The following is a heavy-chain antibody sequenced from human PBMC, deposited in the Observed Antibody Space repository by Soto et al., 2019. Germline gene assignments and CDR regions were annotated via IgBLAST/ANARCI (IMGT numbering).Heavy chain of an antibody. CDR3: ASMGKAAGPDY. J-gene: IGHJ4*02. D-gene: IGHD6-13*01. CDR2: IYYSGST. CDR1: GGSISSSSYY. Sequence: SETLSLTCTVSGGSISSSSYYWGWIRQPPGKGLEWIGSIYYSGSTYYNPSLKSRVTISVDTSKNQFSLKLSSVTAADTAVYYCASMGKAAGPDYWGQGTLVTVSS. V-gene: IGHV4-39*01.